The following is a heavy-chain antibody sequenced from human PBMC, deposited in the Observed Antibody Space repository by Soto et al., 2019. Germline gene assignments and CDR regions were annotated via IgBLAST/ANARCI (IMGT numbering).Heavy chain of an antibody. CDR3: ARGSVPGIVAAGTPHYYYMDV. CDR1: GGSFSGYY. J-gene: IGHJ6*03. CDR2: INHSGST. Sequence: PSETLSLTCAVYGGSFSGYYWSWIRQPPGKGLEWIGEINHSGSTNCNPSLKSRVTISVDTSKNQFSLKLTSVTAADTAVYYCARGSVPGIVAAGTPHYYYMDVWGKGTTVXV. D-gene: IGHD6-13*01. V-gene: IGHV4-34*01.